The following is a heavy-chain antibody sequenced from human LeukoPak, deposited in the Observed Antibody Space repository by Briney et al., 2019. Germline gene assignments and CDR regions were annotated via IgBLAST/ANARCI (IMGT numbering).Heavy chain of an antibody. D-gene: IGHD3-10*01. CDR3: ARDYYASGRIRYFDL. J-gene: IGHJ2*01. Sequence: PGGSLRLSCAASGFTFSSCAMSWVRLAPGKGLEWVSAISGSGGSTYYADSVKGRFTISRDNSKNTLYLQMNSLRAEDTAVYYCARDYYASGRIRYFDLWGRGTRVTVSS. CDR2: ISGSGGST. CDR1: GFTFSSCA. V-gene: IGHV3-23*01.